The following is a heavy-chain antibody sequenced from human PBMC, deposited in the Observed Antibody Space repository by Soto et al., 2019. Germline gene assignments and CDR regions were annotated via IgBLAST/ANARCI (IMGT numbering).Heavy chain of an antibody. D-gene: IGHD7-27*01. J-gene: IGHJ6*02. CDR1: GYSFTSYW. CDR2: IYPGDSDT. Sequence: PGESLKISCKGSGYSFTSYWIGWVRQMPGKGLEWMGIIYPGDSDTRYSPSFQGQVTISADKSISTAYLQWSSLKASDIAMYYCARGGEPPNPFDYYYGMDVWGQGTTVTVSS. CDR3: ARGGEPPNPFDYYYGMDV. V-gene: IGHV5-51*01.